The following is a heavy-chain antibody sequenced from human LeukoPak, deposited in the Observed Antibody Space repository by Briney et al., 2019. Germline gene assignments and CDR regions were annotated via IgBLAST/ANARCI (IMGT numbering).Heavy chain of an antibody. Sequence: GGSLRLSCTTSGFTFSLYAMHWVRQAPGKAVEWVALKSYDGINQYYADSVQGRFISSRDNSKNTLYLQLNSLRVEDTDVYYCTLTTFGVVYYFDYWGQGTLVTVSS. D-gene: IGHD1/OR15-1a*01. CDR3: TLTTFGVVYYFDY. CDR2: KSYDGINQ. CDR1: GFTFSLYA. J-gene: IGHJ4*02. V-gene: IGHV3-30*04.